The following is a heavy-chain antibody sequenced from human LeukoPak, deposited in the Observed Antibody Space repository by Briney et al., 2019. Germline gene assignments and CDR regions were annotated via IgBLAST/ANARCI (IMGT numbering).Heavy chain of an antibody. Sequence: SVKVSCKASGGTFSSYAISWVRQAPGQGLEWMGGITPIFGTANYAQKFPGRVTITTDESTSTAYMELSSLRSEDTAVYYCARSQPSSSSDYYYYYYMDVWGKGTTVTVSS. CDR1: GGTFSSYA. J-gene: IGHJ6*03. CDR3: ARSQPSSSSDYYYYYYMDV. V-gene: IGHV1-69*05. CDR2: ITPIFGTA. D-gene: IGHD6-6*01.